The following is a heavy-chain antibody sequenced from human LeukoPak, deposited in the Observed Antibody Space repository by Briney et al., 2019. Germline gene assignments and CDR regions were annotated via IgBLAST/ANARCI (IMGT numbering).Heavy chain of an antibody. CDR1: GFTFDEYG. CDR3: ARDSFSGSSLDY. Sequence: GGSLRLSCAASGFTFDEYGMSWVRQAPGKGLEWVSSINWDGGSTAYADSVQGRFTISRDNAKNSLHLQMKSLRDEDTALYYCARDSFSGSSLDYWGQGTLVTVSS. J-gene: IGHJ4*02. CDR2: INWDGGST. D-gene: IGHD1-26*01. V-gene: IGHV3-20*04.